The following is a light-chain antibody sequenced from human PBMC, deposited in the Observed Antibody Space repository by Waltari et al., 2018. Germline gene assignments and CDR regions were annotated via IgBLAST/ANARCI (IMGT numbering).Light chain of an antibody. V-gene: IGLV3-25*03. CDR1: ELTKQY. Sequence: SYALPQPPSVSVSPGQTATITCPGHELTKQYAYWYQQRPGQAPVLVIYKDTERPSGIPERISGSSSGTTVTLTISGVQAEDEADYYCHSTHSNYWVFGGGTKLTVL. CDR3: HSTHSNYWV. CDR2: KDT. J-gene: IGLJ3*02.